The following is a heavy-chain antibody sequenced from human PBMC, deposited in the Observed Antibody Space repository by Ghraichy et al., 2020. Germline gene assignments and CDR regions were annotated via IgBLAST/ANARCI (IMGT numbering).Heavy chain of an antibody. Sequence: ASVKVSCRASGYTFTGYYMHWVRQAPGQGLEWMGWINPNSGGTNYAQKFQGRVTMTRDTSISTAYMELSRLGSDDTAVYYCAGGFGVAFYYYYGMDVWGQGTTVTVSS. CDR2: INPNSGGT. CDR3: AGGFGVAFYYYYGMDV. V-gene: IGHV1-2*02. J-gene: IGHJ6*02. D-gene: IGHD3-3*01. CDR1: GYTFTGYY.